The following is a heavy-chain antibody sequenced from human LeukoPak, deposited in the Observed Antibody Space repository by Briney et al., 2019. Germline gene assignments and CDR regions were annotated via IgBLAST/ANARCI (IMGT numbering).Heavy chain of an antibody. J-gene: IGHJ4*02. CDR2: INPNNGGT. CDR3: ARICSGGSCYPFDY. D-gene: IGHD2-15*01. CDR1: GYTFTGYY. V-gene: IGHV1-2*02. Sequence: GASVKVSCKASGYTFTGYYIHWVRQAPGQGLEWMGWINPNNGGTNYAQKFQGRVTMTRDTSISTAYMELSRLRSDATAVYYCARICSGGSCYPFDYWGQGTLVTVSS.